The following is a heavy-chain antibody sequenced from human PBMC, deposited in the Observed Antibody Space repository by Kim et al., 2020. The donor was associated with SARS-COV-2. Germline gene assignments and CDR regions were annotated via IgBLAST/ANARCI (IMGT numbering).Heavy chain of an antibody. CDR3: ARGWTGPGGMGV. Sequence: SETLSLTCAVYGGSFSGYYWSWIRQPPGKGLEWIGEINHSGSTNYNPSLKSRVTMSVDTYKNQLSLKLSSVTAADTAVYYCARGWTGPGGMGVWGQGT. D-gene: IGHD2-8*02. J-gene: IGHJ6*02. CDR2: INHSGST. CDR1: GGSFSGYY. V-gene: IGHV4-34*01.